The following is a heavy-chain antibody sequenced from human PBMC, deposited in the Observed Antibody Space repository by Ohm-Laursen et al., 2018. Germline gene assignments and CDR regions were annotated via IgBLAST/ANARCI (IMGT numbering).Heavy chain of an antibody. J-gene: IGHJ4*02. CDR2: IKEDGSEK. D-gene: IGHD5-18*01. CDR3: ASGGYSSIGY. V-gene: IGHV3-7*01. CDR1: GFTFSSYW. Sequence: GSLRLSCTASGFTFSSYWMSWVRQAPEKGLEWVAKIKEDGSEKYYVDAVKGRFTISRDNAKNSLYLQMNSLRAEDTAVYYCASGGYSSIGYWGQGTLVTVSS.